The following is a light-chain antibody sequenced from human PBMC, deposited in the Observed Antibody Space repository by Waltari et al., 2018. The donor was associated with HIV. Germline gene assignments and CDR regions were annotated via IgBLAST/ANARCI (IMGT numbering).Light chain of an antibody. CDR3: ATWDDRLNGVV. CDR2: SNN. Sequence: QSVLTQPPSASGTPGQRVTISCSGSSSNIGRNTVHWYQPLPGTAPKLLIHSNNQRPSGVPDRFSGSKSGTSASLAISGLQSEDEADYYCATWDDRLNGVVFGGGTKLTVL. CDR1: SSNIGRNT. J-gene: IGLJ2*01. V-gene: IGLV1-44*01.